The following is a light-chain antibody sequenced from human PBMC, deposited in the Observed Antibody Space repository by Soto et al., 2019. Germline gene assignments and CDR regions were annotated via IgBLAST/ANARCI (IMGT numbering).Light chain of an antibody. CDR3: LQYDTFPRT. Sequence: EIVLTQSPATLSLSPGDRATLSCRASERVSTYLAWYQQKPGQAPRLLIWGASTGATGLPARFSGSGSETAFTLTISSLQSDDVVVYYCLQYDTFPRTFGQGTKVDIK. CDR2: GAS. J-gene: IGKJ1*01. V-gene: IGKV3-15*01. CDR1: ERVSTY.